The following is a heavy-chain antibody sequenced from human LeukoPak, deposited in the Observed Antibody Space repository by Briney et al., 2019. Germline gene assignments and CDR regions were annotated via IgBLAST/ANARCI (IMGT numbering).Heavy chain of an antibody. V-gene: IGHV4-34*01. J-gene: IGHJ6*02. CDR3: ARDGGGGAKAAGMDV. CDR2: INEYGST. Sequence: PSETLSLTCGVYGGSFSGYYWTWIRQTPGKGLEWIGEINEYGSTKYNPSLKSRVTISLDTSKKQFSLKLGSVTAADTAVYYCARDGGGGAKAAGMDVWGQGTTVTVSS. D-gene: IGHD6-25*01. CDR1: GGSFSGYY.